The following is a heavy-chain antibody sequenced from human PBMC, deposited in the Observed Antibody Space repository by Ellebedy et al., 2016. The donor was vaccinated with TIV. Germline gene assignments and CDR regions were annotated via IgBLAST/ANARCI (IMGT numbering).Heavy chain of an antibody. CDR2: IYYSGST. CDR3: ARPPIVGGTVAFDY. V-gene: IGHV4-39*01. CDR1: GGSINSGGYY. J-gene: IGHJ4*02. D-gene: IGHD1-26*01. Sequence: MPSETLSLTCTVSGGSINSGGYYWGWIRQLPGKGLEWIGSIYYSGSTYYNPSLKSRVTISVDTSKNQFSLKLSSVTAADTAAYYCARPPIVGGTVAFDYWGQGILVTVSS.